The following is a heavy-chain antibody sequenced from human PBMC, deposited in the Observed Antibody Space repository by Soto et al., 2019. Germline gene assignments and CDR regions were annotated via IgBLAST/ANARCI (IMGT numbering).Heavy chain of an antibody. J-gene: IGHJ5*02. D-gene: IGHD1-1*01. CDR2: ISADNGNT. CDR1: GYTFTSYG. Sequence: QAQLVQSGAEVKKPGASVKVSCKAPGYTFTSYGISWVRQAPGQGLEWMGWISADNGNTNYAQKLPGIVTMTTDTSTSTAYMELSSLRSDDTAVYSCARVGFWYTWNVTPLRWCDHWGQGTLVTVSS. V-gene: IGHV1-18*01. CDR3: ARVGFWYTWNVTPLRWCDH.